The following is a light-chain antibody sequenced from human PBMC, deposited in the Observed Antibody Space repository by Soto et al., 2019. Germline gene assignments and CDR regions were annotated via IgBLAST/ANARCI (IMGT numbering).Light chain of an antibody. J-gene: IGLJ2*01. Sequence: QSALTQPASVSGSPGQTITISCTGTSSDVGGYNYVSWYQQHPAKAPKLMIYEVSNWPSGVSHRFSGSKSGNTASLTISGLQAEYEADYYCFSYTTSSTLLVGGGTKLTFL. CDR1: SSDVGGYNY. CDR3: FSYTTSSTLL. V-gene: IGLV2-14*01. CDR2: EVS.